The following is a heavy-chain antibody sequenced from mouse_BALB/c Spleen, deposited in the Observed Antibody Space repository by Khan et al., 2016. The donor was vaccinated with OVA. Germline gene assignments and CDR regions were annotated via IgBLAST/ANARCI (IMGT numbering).Heavy chain of an antibody. J-gene: IGHJ3*01. Sequence: EVKLEESGPGLVKPSQSLSLTCTVTGYSITSDYAWNWIRPFPGNKLEWMGYISYSGSTTYNPSLKSRISITRDTSKNQFFLQLNSLTTEDTAAYYYARWFTYWGQGTLVTVSA. CDR2: ISYSGST. CDR3: ARWFTY. V-gene: IGHV3-2*02. CDR1: GYSITSDYA.